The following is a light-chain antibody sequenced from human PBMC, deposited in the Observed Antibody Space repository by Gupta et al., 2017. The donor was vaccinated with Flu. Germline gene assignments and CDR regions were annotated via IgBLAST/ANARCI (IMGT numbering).Light chain of an antibody. CDR1: EDIDRY. V-gene: IGKV1-33*01. CDR3: QQYDYGPHFT. Sequence: ASLSASFGDRVTITCQSNEDIDRYLYWYHQKPGKAPKLLIYDVSNWEPGVPSRFIGTGRGTDFTLTIRSLQPEDIGVYYCQQYDYGPHFTFGPGTKVDFK. J-gene: IGKJ3*01. CDR2: DVS.